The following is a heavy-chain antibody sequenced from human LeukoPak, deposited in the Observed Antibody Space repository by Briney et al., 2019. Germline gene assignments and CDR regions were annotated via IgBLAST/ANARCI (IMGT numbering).Heavy chain of an antibody. V-gene: IGHV3-23*01. J-gene: IGHJ6*03. Sequence: GGSLRLSCAASGFTFSSYAMSWVRQAPGKGLEWVSAISGSGGSTYYAGSVKGRFTISRDNSKNTLYLQMNSLRAEDTAVYYCAKGTTGTTAEYYYYMDVWGKGTTVTVSS. D-gene: IGHD1-7*01. CDR1: GFTFSSYA. CDR2: ISGSGGST. CDR3: AKGTTGTTAEYYYYMDV.